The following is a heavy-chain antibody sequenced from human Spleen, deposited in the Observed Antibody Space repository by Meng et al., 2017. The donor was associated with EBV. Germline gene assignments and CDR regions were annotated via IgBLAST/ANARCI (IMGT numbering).Heavy chain of an antibody. CDR1: GFIFSGYA. CDR2: IPSDASHNK. Sequence: GRLVETGGGVFPPGGSLVRSCAASGFIFSGYAFHWVPQATGKGPEWVAIIPSDASHNKYYADSVKGRFTISRDNSKNTLYLQMNSLKIEDTAVYYCAKDLSGRFDPWGQGTLVTVSS. V-gene: IGHV3-30*18. D-gene: IGHD1-14*01. CDR3: AKDLSGRFDP. J-gene: IGHJ5*02.